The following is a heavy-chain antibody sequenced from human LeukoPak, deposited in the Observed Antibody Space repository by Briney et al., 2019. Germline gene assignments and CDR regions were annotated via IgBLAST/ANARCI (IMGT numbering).Heavy chain of an antibody. V-gene: IGHV3-33*01. CDR1: GFTFSSYG. CDR3: ARAPSLFYYDDSGYYNGYFDL. J-gene: IGHJ2*01. Sequence: GGSLRLSCAASGFTFSSYGMHWVRQAPGKGLEWVAVIWFDETHEYYADSVKGRFTISRDNSKKTLFLQMNRLRAEDTAMYYCARAPSLFYYDDSGYYNGYFDLWGRGTLVTVSS. D-gene: IGHD3-22*01. CDR2: IWFDETHE.